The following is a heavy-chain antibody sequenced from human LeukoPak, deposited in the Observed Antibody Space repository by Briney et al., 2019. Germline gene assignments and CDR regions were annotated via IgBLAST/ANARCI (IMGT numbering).Heavy chain of an antibody. CDR1: GFTFSSSW. D-gene: IGHD3-16*01. CDR3: ATEHWGPNS. Sequence: GGSLRLSCAASGFTFSSSWMTWVRQAPGKGLEWLANIKGDGSDKDYVDSVKGRFTISRDNAKNSLFLQMSSLRGEDTALYYCATEHWGPNSWGQGTLVTVSS. J-gene: IGHJ4*02. CDR2: IKGDGSDK. V-gene: IGHV3-7*01.